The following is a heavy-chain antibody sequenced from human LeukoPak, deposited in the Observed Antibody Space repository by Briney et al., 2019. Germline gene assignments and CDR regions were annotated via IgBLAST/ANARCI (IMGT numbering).Heavy chain of an antibody. Sequence: GEPLKISCMGSGYTFTNYWIGWVRQMPGKGLEWMGIVYPGDSDTRYSPSFQGQVTISADKSISTGYLQWTSLKTSDSAMYFCARDMNNALLPYYRGQGNLVSVSS. D-gene: IGHD2/OR15-2a*01. CDR1: GYTFTNYW. CDR3: ARDMNNALLPYY. V-gene: IGHV5-51*01. J-gene: IGHJ4*02. CDR2: VYPGDSDT.